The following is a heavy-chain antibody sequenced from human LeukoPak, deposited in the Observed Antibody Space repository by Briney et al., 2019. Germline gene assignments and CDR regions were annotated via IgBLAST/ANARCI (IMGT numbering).Heavy chain of an antibody. Sequence: ASVKVSCKASGYTFTGYYMHWVRQAPGQGLEWMGWINPNSGGTNYAQKFQGRVTMTRDTSISTAYMELSRLRSDDTAVYYYARDRITIFGVVLRDAFDIWGQGTMVTVSS. D-gene: IGHD3-3*01. CDR2: INPNSGGT. J-gene: IGHJ3*02. CDR1: GYTFTGYY. CDR3: ARDRITIFGVVLRDAFDI. V-gene: IGHV1-2*02.